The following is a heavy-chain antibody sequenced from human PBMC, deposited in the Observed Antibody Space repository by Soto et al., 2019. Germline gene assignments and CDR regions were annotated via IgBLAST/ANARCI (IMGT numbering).Heavy chain of an antibody. D-gene: IGHD3-22*01. CDR2: ISGSGDRT. CDR1: GITISNYP. CDR3: VKDDGGYPSTAPH. Sequence: GGSLRLSCAASGITISNYPMSWVRQAPGKGLDWVSGISGSGDRTYYADPAKGRFTISKDISKNSLSLQLDNLGVEDTAVYFCVKDDGGYPSTAPHWGQGTLVTVSS. J-gene: IGHJ1*01. V-gene: IGHV3-23*01.